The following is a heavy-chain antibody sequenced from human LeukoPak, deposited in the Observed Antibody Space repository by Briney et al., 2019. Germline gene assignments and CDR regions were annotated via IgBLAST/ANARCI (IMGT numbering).Heavy chain of an antibody. J-gene: IGHJ4*02. CDR2: ISSSGTTI. CDR3: AGRLETYDILTGSYLTTDY. Sequence: GGSLRLSCAASGFTFSSYAMSWVRQAPGKGLEWVSYISSSGTTISYADSVKGRFTISRDDAKNSLYLQMNSLSAEDTALYYCAGRLETYDILTGSYLTTDYWGQGTLVTVSS. V-gene: IGHV3-48*03. CDR1: GFTFSSYA. D-gene: IGHD3-9*01.